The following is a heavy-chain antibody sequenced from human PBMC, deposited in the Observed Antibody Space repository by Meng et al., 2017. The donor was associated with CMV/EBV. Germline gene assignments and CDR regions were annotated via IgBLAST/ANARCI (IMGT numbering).Heavy chain of an antibody. CDR1: GYTFTGYY. V-gene: IGHV1-2*02. D-gene: IGHD5-18*01. J-gene: IGHJ6*02. Sequence: ASVKVSCKASGYTFTGYYMHWVRQAPGQGLEWMGWINPNSGGTNYAQKFQGRVTMTRDTSISTAYMELRRLKSGDTAVYYCTRSRKKVRLHHYYYGMDVWGQGTTVTVSS. CDR2: INPNSGGT. CDR3: TRSRKKVRLHHYYYGMDV.